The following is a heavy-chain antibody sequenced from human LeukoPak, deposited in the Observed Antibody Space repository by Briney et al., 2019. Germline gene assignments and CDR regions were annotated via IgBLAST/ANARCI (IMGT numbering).Heavy chain of an antibody. V-gene: IGHV1-69*06. CDR2: IIPIFGTA. Sequence: ASVKVSCKASGYTFTSYGISWVRQPPGQGLEWMGGIIPIFGTANYAQKFQGRVTITADKSTSTAYMELSSLSSEDTAVYYCARTDLTTVVTPRDGWYFDLWGRGTLVTVSS. D-gene: IGHD4-23*01. J-gene: IGHJ2*01. CDR3: ARTDLTTVVTPRDGWYFDL. CDR1: GYTFTSYG.